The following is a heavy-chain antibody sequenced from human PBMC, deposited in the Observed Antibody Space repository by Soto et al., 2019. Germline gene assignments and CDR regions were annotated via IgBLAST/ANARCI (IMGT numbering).Heavy chain of an antibody. J-gene: IGHJ6*03. CDR3: AGAPAYYYYMDV. D-gene: IGHD2-2*01. CDR1: GFTFSSYG. CDR2: ISYDGSNK. Sequence: GGSLRLSCAASGFTFSSYGMHWVRQAPGKGLEWVAVISYDGSNKYYADSVKGRFTISRDNSKNTLYLQMNSLRAEDTAVYYCAGAPAYYYYMDVWGKGTTVTVSS. V-gene: IGHV3-30*03.